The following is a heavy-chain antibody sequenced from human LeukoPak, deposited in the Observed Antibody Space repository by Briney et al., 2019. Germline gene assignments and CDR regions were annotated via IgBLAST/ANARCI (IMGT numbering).Heavy chain of an antibody. D-gene: IGHD2-2*01. J-gene: IGHJ6*02. CDR3: ASSTSVYYYYYGMDV. CDR2: IIPILGIA. Sequence: ASVKVSCKASGGTFSSYAISWVRQAPGQGLEWMGRIIPILGIANYAQKFQGRVTITADKSTSTAFMELSSLRSEDTAVYYCASSTSVYYYYYGMDVWGQGTTVTVSS. V-gene: IGHV1-69*04. CDR1: GGTFSSYA.